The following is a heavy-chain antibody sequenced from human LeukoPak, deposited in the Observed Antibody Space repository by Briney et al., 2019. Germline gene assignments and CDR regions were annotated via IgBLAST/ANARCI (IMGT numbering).Heavy chain of an antibody. CDR1: GYTLTGYY. J-gene: IGHJ4*02. CDR3: ALRLQEGDYFDY. D-gene: IGHD4-11*01. CDR2: INPNSGGT. Sequence: GASVKVSCKASGYTLTGYYMHWVRQAPGQGLEWMGRINPNSGGTNYAQKFQGRVTMTRDTSISTAYMELSRLRSDDTAVYYCALRLQEGDYFDYWGQGTLVTVSS. V-gene: IGHV1-2*06.